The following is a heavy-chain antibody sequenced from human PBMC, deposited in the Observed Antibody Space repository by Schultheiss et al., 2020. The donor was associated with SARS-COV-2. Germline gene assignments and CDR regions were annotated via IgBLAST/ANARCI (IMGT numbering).Heavy chain of an antibody. J-gene: IGHJ5*02. CDR3: ASSYSNYAGKSWFDP. CDR1: GGSFSDYY. V-gene: IGHV4-39*02. Sequence: ETLSLKGEGYGGSFSDYYWGWIRQSPGKGLEWIGSLYYTGSTSYNPSVNGRGTLSMDTSGNYFSLKLRAVTAADTAVYYCASSYSNYAGKSWFDPWGQGTLVTVSS. D-gene: IGHD4-11*01. CDR2: LYYTGST.